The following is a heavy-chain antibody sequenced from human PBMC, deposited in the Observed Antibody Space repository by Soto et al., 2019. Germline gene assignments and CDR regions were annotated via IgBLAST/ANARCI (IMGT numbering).Heavy chain of an antibody. CDR1: GFTFSNYW. D-gene: IGHD6-13*01. CDR2: INSDGSST. V-gene: IGHV3-74*01. J-gene: IGHJ4*02. Sequence: PGGSLRLSCAASGFTFSNYWMHWVRQAPGKGLVWVSRINSDGSSTTYADSVKGRFTISRDNAKNTLYLQMNSLRAEDAAVYYCARDTYSSSWYQDWGQGTLVTAPQ. CDR3: ARDTYSSSWYQD.